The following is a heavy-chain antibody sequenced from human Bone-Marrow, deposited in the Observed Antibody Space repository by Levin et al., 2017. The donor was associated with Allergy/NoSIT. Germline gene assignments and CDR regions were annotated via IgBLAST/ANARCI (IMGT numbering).Heavy chain of an antibody. CDR2: IYYSGKT. CDR3: ARQLYSGYDFFGSYFDS. Sequence: MTGGSLRLSCKVSGDSISSTNYYWGWIRQPPGKGLEWIGSIYYSGKTYYNPSLKGRVSVSVDTSKNQFSLKLTSVTAADTAVYYCARQLYSGYDFFGSYFDSWGQGRLVTVSS. D-gene: IGHD5-12*01. V-gene: IGHV4-39*01. J-gene: IGHJ4*02. CDR1: GDSISSTNYY.